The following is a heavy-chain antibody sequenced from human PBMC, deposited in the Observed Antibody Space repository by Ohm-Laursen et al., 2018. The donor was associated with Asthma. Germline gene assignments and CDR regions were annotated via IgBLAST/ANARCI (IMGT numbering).Heavy chain of an antibody. CDR1: GFTFSSYA. CDR2: ISYDGSNK. Sequence: SLRLSCTASGFTFSSYAMHWVRQAPGKGLEWVAVISYDGSNKYYADSVKGRFTISRDNSKNTLYLQMNSLRTEDTAVYYCARERYSSSWYGSDYYYGMDVWGQGTTVTVSS. CDR3: ARERYSSSWYGSDYYYGMDV. V-gene: IGHV3-30-3*01. J-gene: IGHJ6*02. D-gene: IGHD6-13*01.